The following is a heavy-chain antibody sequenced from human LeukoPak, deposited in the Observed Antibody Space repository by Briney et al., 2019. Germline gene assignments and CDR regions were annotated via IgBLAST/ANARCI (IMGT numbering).Heavy chain of an antibody. CDR1: GGSISSYY. CDR2: IKQDGSEK. Sequence: SSGTLSLTCTVSGGSISSYYWSWVRQAPGKGLEWVANIKQDGSEKYYVDSVKGRFTISRDNAKNSLYLQMNSLRAEDTAVYYCASTPPPAILTGLSSGDYWGQGTLVTVSS. J-gene: IGHJ4*02. V-gene: IGHV3-7*01. CDR3: ASTPPPAILTGLSSGDY. D-gene: IGHD3-9*01.